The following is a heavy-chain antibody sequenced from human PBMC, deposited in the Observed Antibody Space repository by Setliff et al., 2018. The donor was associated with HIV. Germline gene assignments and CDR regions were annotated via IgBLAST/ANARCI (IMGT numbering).Heavy chain of an antibody. Sequence: RASVKVSCKASGGTFSSDALSWVRQVPGQGLEWMGGTIPLLGIINYADKFQDRVTITRDESTSTAYMELSSLRSEDTAIYYCASAGLMIARPFYYYMDVWGTGTTVTVSS. CDR2: TIPLLGII. CDR3: ASAGLMIARPFYYYMDV. CDR1: GGTFSSDA. J-gene: IGHJ6*03. D-gene: IGHD3-22*01. V-gene: IGHV1-69*10.